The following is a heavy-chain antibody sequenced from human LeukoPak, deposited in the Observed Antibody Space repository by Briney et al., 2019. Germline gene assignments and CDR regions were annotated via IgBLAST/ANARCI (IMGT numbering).Heavy chain of an antibody. J-gene: IGHJ4*02. CDR2: INHSGST. V-gene: IGHV4-34*01. D-gene: IGHD1-26*01. CDR1: GGSLSGYY. Sequence: SETLSLTCAVYGGSLSGYYWSWIRQPPGKGLEWIGEINHSGSTNYNPSLKSRVTISVDTSKNQFSLKLNSVTAADTAVYYCARGWELLGLYFDYWGQGILVTVSS. CDR3: ARGWELLGLYFDY.